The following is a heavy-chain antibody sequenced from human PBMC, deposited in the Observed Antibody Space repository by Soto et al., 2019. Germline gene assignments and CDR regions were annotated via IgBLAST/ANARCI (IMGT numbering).Heavy chain of an antibody. CDR1: GYTFTTYD. CDR2: MNPNSGNT. V-gene: IGHV1-8*01. Sequence: QVQLVQSGAEVKKPGASVKVSCKASGYTFTTYDINWVRQATGQGLEWMGWMNPNSGNTGNAQKFQGRVTMTRNTSISTTYMELSSLRSEDTAVYYCARGRDGYNIVDYWGQGTLVTVPS. J-gene: IGHJ4*02. D-gene: IGHD5-12*01. CDR3: ARGRDGYNIVDY.